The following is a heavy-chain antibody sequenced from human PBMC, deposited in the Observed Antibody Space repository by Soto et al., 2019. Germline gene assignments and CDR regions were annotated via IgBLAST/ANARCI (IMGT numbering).Heavy chain of an antibody. J-gene: IGHJ4*02. CDR1: EYTFTDDY. D-gene: IGHD3-10*01. CDR2: INSNSGAT. V-gene: IGHV1-2*04. Sequence: QVQLVQSGAEVKKPGASVKASCKASEYTFTDDYMHWVRQAPGQGLVWMGWINSNSGATNYAQKFQGWVTMTRDTSISTIYMELSRLRSDDTAVYFCARSPWFGKSTYFDCWGQGSLVTVSS. CDR3: ARSPWFGKSTYFDC.